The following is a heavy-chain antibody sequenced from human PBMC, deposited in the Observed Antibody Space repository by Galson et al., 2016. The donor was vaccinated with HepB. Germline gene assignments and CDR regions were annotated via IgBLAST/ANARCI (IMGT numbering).Heavy chain of an antibody. J-gene: IGHJ5*02. CDR2: IYPIFKTT. D-gene: IGHD3-22*01. V-gene: IGHV1-69*13. CDR1: GDTFRDYA. CDR3: VRGRYSSGTWNWFDP. Sequence: SVKVSCKAFGDTFRDYAFSWVRQAPGQGLEWMGGIYPIFKTTNYAQKFQGRVTITADESTSTAYLGLSSLRSEDTAIYYCVRGRYSSGTWNWFDPWGQGTLVTVSS.